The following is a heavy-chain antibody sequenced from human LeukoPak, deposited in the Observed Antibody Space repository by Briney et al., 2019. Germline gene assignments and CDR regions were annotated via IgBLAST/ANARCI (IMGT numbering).Heavy chain of an antibody. CDR1: GFTFSDYY. CDR2: ISSSGSTI. J-gene: IGHJ4*02. Sequence: PGGSLRLSCAASGFTFSDYYMSWIRQAPGKGLEWVSYISSSGSTIYYADSVKGRFTISRDNAKNSLYLQMNSLRAEDTAVYYCAREISGERTYYFDHWGQGTLVTVSS. V-gene: IGHV3-11*01. D-gene: IGHD1-26*01. CDR3: AREISGERTYYFDH.